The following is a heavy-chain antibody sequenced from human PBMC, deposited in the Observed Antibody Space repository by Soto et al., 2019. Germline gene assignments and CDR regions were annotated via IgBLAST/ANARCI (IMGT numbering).Heavy chain of an antibody. D-gene: IGHD6-19*01. CDR2: VYYTGST. Sequence: SETLSLTCSVSGGSISCSYWSWIRQSPGKGLEWLGYVYYTGSTNYNPSLRSRVSISIDTSKNEFSLRLSSVTAADTAVYFCARSVAVPGAHIDYWGQGTQVTVSS. J-gene: IGHJ4*02. CDR1: GGSISCSY. CDR3: ARSVAVPGAHIDY. V-gene: IGHV4-59*01.